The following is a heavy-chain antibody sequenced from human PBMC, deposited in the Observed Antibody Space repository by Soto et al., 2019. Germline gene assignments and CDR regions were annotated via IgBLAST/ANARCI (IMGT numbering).Heavy chain of an antibody. V-gene: IGHV4-34*01. CDR1: GGSFSGYY. J-gene: IGHJ6*04. CDR2: INHSGST. CDR3: ARDPYYDGPYGMDV. D-gene: IGHD3-3*01. Sequence: SETLSLTCAVYGGSFSGYYWSWIRQPPGKGLEWIGEINHSGSTNYNPSLKSRVTISVDTSKNQFSLKLSSVTAADTAVYYCARDPYYDGPYGMDVWGKGTTVTVS.